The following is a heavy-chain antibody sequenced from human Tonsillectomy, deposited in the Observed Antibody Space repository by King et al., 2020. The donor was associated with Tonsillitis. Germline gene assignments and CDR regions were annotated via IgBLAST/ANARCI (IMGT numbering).Heavy chain of an antibody. V-gene: IGHV4-4*07. CDR3: ARGGPIVVVVAATRYYYYGMDV. CDR2: IYTSGST. Sequence: VQLQESGPGLVKPSETLSLTCTVSGGSISSYYWSWIRQPAGKGLEWIGRIYTSGSTNYNPSLKSRVTMSREASKNQFSLKLSSVTAADTAVYYCARGGPIVVVVAATRYYYYGMDVWGQGTTVTVSS. J-gene: IGHJ6*02. CDR1: GGSISSYY. D-gene: IGHD2-15*01.